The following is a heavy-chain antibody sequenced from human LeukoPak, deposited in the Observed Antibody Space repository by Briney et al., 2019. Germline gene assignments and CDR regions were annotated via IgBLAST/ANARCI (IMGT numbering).Heavy chain of an antibody. CDR2: IKQDGSEK. CDR3: ARGSYYGSGTYNYFDS. CDR1: GFTFSRNW. D-gene: IGHD3-10*01. J-gene: IGHJ4*02. Sequence: GGSLRLSCAASGFTFSRNWMTWVRQAPGKGLEWVANIKQDGSEKYYVDSVKGRFTISRDNAKNSLYLQMNSLRAEDTAVYYCARGSYYGSGTYNYFDSWGQGTLVTVSS. V-gene: IGHV3-7*01.